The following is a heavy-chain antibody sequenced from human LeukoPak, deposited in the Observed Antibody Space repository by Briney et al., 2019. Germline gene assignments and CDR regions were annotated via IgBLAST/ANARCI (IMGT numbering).Heavy chain of an antibody. V-gene: IGHV3-23*01. CDR3: AGMQYSSSWAAFDY. CDR1: GFTFSSYA. D-gene: IGHD6-13*01. Sequence: GGSLRLSCAASGFTFSSYALSWVRQAPGKGLGWVSAISGRGDSTYYADSVKGRFTISRDNAKNSLYLQMNSLRAEDTAVYYCAGMQYSSSWAAFDYWGQGTLVTVSS. J-gene: IGHJ4*02. CDR2: ISGRGDST.